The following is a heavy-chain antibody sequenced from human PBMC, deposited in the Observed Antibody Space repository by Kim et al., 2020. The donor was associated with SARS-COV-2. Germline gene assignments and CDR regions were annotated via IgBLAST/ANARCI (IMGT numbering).Heavy chain of an antibody. D-gene: IGHD3-3*01. CDR2: ISGSGSTV. V-gene: IGHV3-48*04. CDR1: GFTFSSYP. CDR3: ARRGTLKWVLESDNFDY. Sequence: GGSLILSCAASGFTFSSYPMNWIRQAPGKGLEWISYISGSGSTVYSTESVKGRFTISRDNAKNSLYLQMNSRRAEDTDMYFCARRGTLKWVLESDNFDY. J-gene: IGHJ4*01.